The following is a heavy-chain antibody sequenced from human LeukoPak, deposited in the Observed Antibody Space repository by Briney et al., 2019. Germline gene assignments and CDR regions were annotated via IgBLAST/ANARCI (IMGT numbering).Heavy chain of an antibody. CDR1: GGSISSSNYY. CDR2: IYYSETT. V-gene: IGHV4-39*07. CDR3: AREILTYSYGYVPFRGYFDY. J-gene: IGHJ4*02. Sequence: SETLSLTCTVSGGSISSSNYYWGWIRQPPGKGLEWIGNIYYSETTYYNPSLQSRVTISLDTSKNQFSLKLSSVTAADTAVYYCAREILTYSYGYVPFRGYFDYWGQGTLVTVSS. D-gene: IGHD5-18*01.